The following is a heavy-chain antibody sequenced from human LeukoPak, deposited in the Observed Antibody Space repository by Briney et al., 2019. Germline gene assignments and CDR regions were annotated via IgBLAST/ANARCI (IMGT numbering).Heavy chain of an antibody. CDR1: GFTFDDYA. J-gene: IGHJ4*02. D-gene: IGHD6-13*01. V-gene: IGHV3-9*01. CDR3: AKVGGYSSSWPIDY. CDR2: ISWNSGSI. Sequence: GGSLRLSCAASGFTFDDYAMHWVRQAPGKGLEWVSGISWNSGSIGYADSVKGRFTISRDNAKNSLYLQMNSLRAEDTALYYCAKVGGYSSSWPIDYWGQGTLVTVSS.